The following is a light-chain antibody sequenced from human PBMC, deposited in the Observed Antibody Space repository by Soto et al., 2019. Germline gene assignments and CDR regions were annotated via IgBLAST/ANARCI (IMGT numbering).Light chain of an antibody. Sequence: DNPLTQSPSSLAASVGDRVTITCRARPSINDWLAWYQQKPGKSPKLLIYDASSLESGVPSRFSGGGSGTKIPIIISGLQHEDFDPYYWQQDHGYWLGQRTKVAIK. J-gene: IGKJ1*01. CDR1: PSINDW. CDR2: DAS. CDR3: QQDHGYW. V-gene: IGKV1-5*01.